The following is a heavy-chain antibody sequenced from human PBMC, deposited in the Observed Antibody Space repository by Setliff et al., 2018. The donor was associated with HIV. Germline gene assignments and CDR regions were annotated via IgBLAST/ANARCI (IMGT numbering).Heavy chain of an antibody. Sequence: ASVKVSCKSSGYTFTGSFMHWVRQAPGQGLEWMGWINPNSGGTNYAQKFQGRVTMTRDTSISTAYMELSRLRSDDTAVYYCARGHSTVDFDYWGQGTLVTVSS. V-gene: IGHV1-2*02. D-gene: IGHD4-17*01. CDR1: GYTFTGSF. J-gene: IGHJ4*02. CDR2: INPNSGGT. CDR3: ARGHSTVDFDY.